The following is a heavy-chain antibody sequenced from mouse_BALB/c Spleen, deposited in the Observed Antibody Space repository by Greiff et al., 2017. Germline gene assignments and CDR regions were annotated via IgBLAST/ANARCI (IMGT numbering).Heavy chain of an antibody. J-gene: IGHJ4*01. CDR2: IYPGDGDT. CDR1: GYAFSSSW. V-gene: IGHV1-82*01. Sequence: VQLQQSGPELVKPGASVKLSCKASGYAFSSSWMNWVKQRPGQGLEWIGRIYPGDGDTNYNGKFKGKATLTADKSSSTAYMQLSSLTSVDSAVYFSAREGSYAMDYWGQGTSVTVS. CDR3: AREGSYAMDY.